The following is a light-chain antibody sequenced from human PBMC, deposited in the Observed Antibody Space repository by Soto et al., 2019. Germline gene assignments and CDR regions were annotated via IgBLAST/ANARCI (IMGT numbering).Light chain of an antibody. V-gene: IGLV2-23*01. Sequence: QSVLTQPASVSGSPGQSITISCTGTSSDVGSYNLVSWYQQHPGKAPKLMIYEGSKRPSGVSNRFSGSKSGNTASLTISGLQAEDEADYYCCSYTGSTTPEIYGTATKVTL. CDR3: CSYTGSTTPEI. CDR2: EGS. J-gene: IGLJ1*01. CDR1: SSDVGSYNL.